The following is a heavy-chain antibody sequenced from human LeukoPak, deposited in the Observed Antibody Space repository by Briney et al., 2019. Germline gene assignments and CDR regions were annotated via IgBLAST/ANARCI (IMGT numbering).Heavy chain of an antibody. J-gene: IGHJ6*03. CDR1: GYTFIGYY. V-gene: IGHV1-2*02. CDR3: ARGPYSSGWYGYYYYYMDV. CDR2: INPQSAVT. Sequence: ASVKVSCKASGYTFIGYYVHWVRQAPGQGLEWMGWINPQSAVTNYAQKFQGRVTMTRDTSISTAYMELSRLRSDDTAVYYCARGPYSSGWYGYYYYYMDVWGKGTTVTISS. D-gene: IGHD6-19*01.